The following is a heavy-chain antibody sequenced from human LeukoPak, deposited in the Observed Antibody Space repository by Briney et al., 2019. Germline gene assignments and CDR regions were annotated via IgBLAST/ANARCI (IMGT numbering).Heavy chain of an antibody. CDR2: IYSGGST. D-gene: IGHD3-3*01. V-gene: IGHV3-53*05. CDR3: ARDRVSWFDP. J-gene: IGHJ5*02. CDR1: GFTFSSYW. Sequence: GGSLRLSCAASGFTFSSYWMSWVRQAPGKGLEWVSVIYSGGSTYYADSVKGRFTISRDNSKNTLYLQMNSLRAEDTAVYYCARDRVSWFDPWGQGTLVTVSS.